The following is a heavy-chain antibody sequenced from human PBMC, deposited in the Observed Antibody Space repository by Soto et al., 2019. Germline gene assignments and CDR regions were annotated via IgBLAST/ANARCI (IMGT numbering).Heavy chain of an antibody. CDR1: GGSISSYY. J-gene: IGHJ4*02. D-gene: IGHD4-17*01. CDR2: IYYSGST. V-gene: IGHV4-59*08. Sequence: QVQLQESGPGLVKPSETLSLTCTVSGGSISSYYWSWIRQPPGKGLEWIGYIYYSGSTNYNPSLKSRVTISVDTSKNQFSLKLSSVTAADTAVYYCARRYGAYFDYWGQGTRVTVSS. CDR3: ARRYGAYFDY.